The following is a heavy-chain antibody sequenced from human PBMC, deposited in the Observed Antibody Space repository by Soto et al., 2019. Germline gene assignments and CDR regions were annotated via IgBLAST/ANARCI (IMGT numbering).Heavy chain of an antibody. CDR3: ARANTSPFDY. CDR1: GFIFSNYG. Sequence: QVQLVESGGGVVQPGRSLRLSCGASGFIFSNYGMHWSRQAPGKGLEWVTIIWYDGSNKWYADSVKGRFIISRDDSKNMVYLQMNSLRVDDTAIYYCARANTSPFDYWGRGTLVTVSS. V-gene: IGHV3-33*01. CDR2: IWYDGSNK. J-gene: IGHJ4*02.